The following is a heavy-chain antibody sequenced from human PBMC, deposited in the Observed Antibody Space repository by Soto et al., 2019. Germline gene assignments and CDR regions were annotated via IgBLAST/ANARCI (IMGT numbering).Heavy chain of an antibody. CDR3: AKDLTRQLAYWLDP. Sequence: ASVMVSFKASGFSFTGYYIHWLRQALGQGLEWMGWINAHSGGTEYAQKFQGRVTLTRDTSIATAYLTLTSLTSDDTALYYCAKDLTRQLAYWLDPWGQGTQVTVSS. V-gene: IGHV1-2*02. D-gene: IGHD6-6*01. CDR1: GFSFTGYY. CDR2: INAHSGGT. J-gene: IGHJ5*02.